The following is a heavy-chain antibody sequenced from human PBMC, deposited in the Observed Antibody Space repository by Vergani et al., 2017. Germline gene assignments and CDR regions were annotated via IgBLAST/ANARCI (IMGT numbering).Heavy chain of an antibody. Sequence: EVQLVESGGGLVKPGGSLRLSCAASGFTFSSYSMNWVRQAPGKGLEWVSSISSSSSYIYYADSVKGRFTISRDNAKNSLYLQMNSLRAEDTAVYYCARDRLFCSRTSCYSQAWYFDLWGRGTLVTVSS. CDR2: ISSSSSYI. CDR3: ARDRLFCSRTSCYSQAWYFDL. V-gene: IGHV3-21*01. J-gene: IGHJ2*01. CDR1: GFTFSSYS. D-gene: IGHD2-2*01.